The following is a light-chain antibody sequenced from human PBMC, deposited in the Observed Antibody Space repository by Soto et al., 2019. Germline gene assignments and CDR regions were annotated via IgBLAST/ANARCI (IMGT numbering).Light chain of an antibody. Sequence: QSALTRPASVSGSPGQSITISCTGTSSDVGNYNLVSWYQQYPGKAPKLIIYEVSERPSGVSNRFSGSKSDNTASLTISGLQAEDEADYYCSSYAGTTTFDVFGTGTKVTVL. CDR1: SSDVGNYNL. V-gene: IGLV2-23*02. CDR2: EVS. J-gene: IGLJ1*01. CDR3: SSYAGTTTFDV.